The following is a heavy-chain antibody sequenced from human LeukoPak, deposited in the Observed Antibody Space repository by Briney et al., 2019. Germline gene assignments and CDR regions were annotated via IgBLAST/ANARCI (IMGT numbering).Heavy chain of an antibody. CDR3: ARADLVVTIGVRDAFDI. V-gene: IGHV4-59*01. CDR2: IYYSGST. CDR1: GGSISSYY. D-gene: IGHD5-12*01. J-gene: IGHJ3*02. Sequence: SETLSLTCTVSGGSISSYYWSWIRQPPGKGLEWIGYIYYSGSTNYNPSLKSRVTISVDTSKNQFSLNLSSVTAADTAVYYCARADLVVTIGVRDAFDIWGQGTMVTVSS.